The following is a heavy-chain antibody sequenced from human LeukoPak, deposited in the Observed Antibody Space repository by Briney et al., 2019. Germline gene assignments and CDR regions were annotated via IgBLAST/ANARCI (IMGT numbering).Heavy chain of an antibody. D-gene: IGHD3-3*01. J-gene: IGHJ4*02. Sequence: GRSLRLSCAAAGFTFSSYCMHWVRQAPGKGLEWVAVIWYDGSNKYYADSVKGRFTISRDNSKNTLYLQMNSLRAEDTAVYYCARVNGDFWSGYGLDYWGQGTLVTVSS. CDR2: IWYDGSNK. CDR1: GFTFSSYC. CDR3: ARVNGDFWSGYGLDY. V-gene: IGHV3-33*01.